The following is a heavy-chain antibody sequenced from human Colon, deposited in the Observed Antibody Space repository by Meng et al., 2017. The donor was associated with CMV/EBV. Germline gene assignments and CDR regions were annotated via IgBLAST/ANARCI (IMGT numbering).Heavy chain of an antibody. Sequence: GESLKISCEASGFTFNTYGIHWVRQAPGKGLEWVAFIRYDESRIFYADSVKGRFTISRDNSKNKVYLQLNSLRPDDTGVYYCAKDGKSYSTGWNFDSWGQGTLVTVSS. J-gene: IGHJ4*02. CDR2: IRYDESRI. CDR3: AKDGKSYSTGWNFDS. CDR1: GFTFNTYG. V-gene: IGHV3-30*02. D-gene: IGHD6-19*01.